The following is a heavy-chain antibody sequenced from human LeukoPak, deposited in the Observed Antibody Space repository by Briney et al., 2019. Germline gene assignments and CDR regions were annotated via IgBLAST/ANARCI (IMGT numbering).Heavy chain of an antibody. Sequence: ASVKVSCKASGGTFSSYAISWVRQAPGQGLEWMGWISAYNGNTNYAQKLQGRVTMTTDTSTSTAYMELRSLRSDDTAVYYCARDLMYYDYVWGSYRPFDYWGQGTLVTVSS. V-gene: IGHV1-18*01. CDR1: GGTFSSYA. D-gene: IGHD3-16*02. J-gene: IGHJ4*02. CDR2: ISAYNGNT. CDR3: ARDLMYYDYVWGSYRPFDY.